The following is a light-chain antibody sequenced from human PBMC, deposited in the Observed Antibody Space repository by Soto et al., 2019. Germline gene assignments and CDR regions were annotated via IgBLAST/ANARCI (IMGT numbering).Light chain of an antibody. CDR3: QQYGISPT. J-gene: IGKJ1*01. CDR1: HSVSSNY. V-gene: IGKV3-20*01. CDR2: DVS. Sequence: EIVLTQSPGTLSLSPGERATLSCRSSHSVSSNYLAWYQQKPGQAPRLLIYDVSSRATGIPDRFSGSGSGTYFTLTISRLEPVEFAVYYFQQYGISPTFGQGTKVEIK.